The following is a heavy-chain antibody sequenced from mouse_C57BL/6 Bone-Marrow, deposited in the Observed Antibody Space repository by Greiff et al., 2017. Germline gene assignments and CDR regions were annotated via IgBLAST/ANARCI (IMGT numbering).Heavy chain of an antibody. CDR3: ARGVRETWFAY. D-gene: IGHD2-14*01. Sequence: VQRVESGPELVKPGASVKISCKASGYSFTSYYIHWVKQRPGQGLEWIGWIYPGSGNTKYNAKFKGKATLTADTSSSTAYMQLSSLTSEDSAVYYCARGVRETWFAYWGQGTLVTVSA. CDR2: IYPGSGNT. J-gene: IGHJ3*01. CDR1: GYSFTSYY. V-gene: IGHV1-66*01.